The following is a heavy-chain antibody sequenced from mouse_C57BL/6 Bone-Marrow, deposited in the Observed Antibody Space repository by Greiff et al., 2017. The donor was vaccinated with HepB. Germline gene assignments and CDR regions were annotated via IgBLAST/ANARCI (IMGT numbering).Heavy chain of an antibody. V-gene: IGHV1-55*01. CDR2: IYPGSGST. CDR3: ARRLYDYDEDY. CDR1: GYTFTSYW. J-gene: IGHJ2*01. D-gene: IGHD2-4*01. Sequence: QVQLKQPGAELVKPGASVKMSCKASGYTFTSYWITWVKQRPGQGLEWIGDIYPGSGSTNYNEKFKSKATLTVDTSSSTAYMQLSSLTSEDSAVYYCARRLYDYDEDYWGQGTTLTVSS.